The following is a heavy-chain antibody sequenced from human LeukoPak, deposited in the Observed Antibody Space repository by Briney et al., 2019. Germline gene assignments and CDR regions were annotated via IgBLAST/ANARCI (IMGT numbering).Heavy chain of an antibody. Sequence: ASVKVSCKASGGTFSSYAISWVRQAPGQGLEWTGGIIPIFGTANYAQKFQGRVTITADESTSTAYMELSSLRSEDTAVYYCARDGSGSYYPDYYFDYWGQGTLVTVSS. CDR3: ARDGSGSYYPDYYFDY. CDR1: GGTFSSYA. CDR2: IIPIFGTA. V-gene: IGHV1-69*13. J-gene: IGHJ4*02. D-gene: IGHD3-10*01.